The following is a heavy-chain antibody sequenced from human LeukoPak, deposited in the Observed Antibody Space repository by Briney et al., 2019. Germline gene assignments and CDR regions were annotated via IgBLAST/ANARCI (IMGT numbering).Heavy chain of an antibody. CDR3: CADTVDPLALIDK. CDR2: IKSHHDGETT. D-gene: IGHD4-11*01. V-gene: IGHV3-15*01. CDR1: PVSFATSW. Sequence: GGSLRLSCAASPVSFATSWVSWVRRAARRGREWVSRIKSHHDGETTENAAPEKRRFTIARDALQTRVCLPMRRMTSETTTVYYCCADTVDPLALIDKWGQGALVTVSS. J-gene: IGHJ4*02.